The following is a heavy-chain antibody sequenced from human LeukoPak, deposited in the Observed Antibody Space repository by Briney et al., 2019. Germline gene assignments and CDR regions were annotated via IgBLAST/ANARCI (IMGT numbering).Heavy chain of an antibody. CDR3: ARDSGGSYYFDY. V-gene: IGHV4-59*02. J-gene: IGHJ4*02. Sequence: SETLSLTCTVSGGSVSSYYWSWIRQPPGKGLEWIGEIYHSGSTNYNPSLKSRVTISVDKSKNQFSLKLSSVTAADTAVYYCARDSGGSYYFDYWGQGTLVTVSS. CDR2: IYHSGST. CDR1: GGSVSSYY. D-gene: IGHD1-26*01.